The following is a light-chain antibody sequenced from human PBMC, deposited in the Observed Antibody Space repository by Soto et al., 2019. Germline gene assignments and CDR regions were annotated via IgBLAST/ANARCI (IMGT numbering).Light chain of an antibody. Sequence: QSALTQPASVSGSPRQSITISCTGTSSDVGGYNYVSWYQQHPGKAPKLMIYDVSNRPSGVSNRFSGSKSGNTASLTISGHQAEDEADYYCSSYTSISTLVFGGGTKLTVL. CDR3: SSYTSISTLV. J-gene: IGLJ2*01. CDR1: SSDVGGYNY. CDR2: DVS. V-gene: IGLV2-14*01.